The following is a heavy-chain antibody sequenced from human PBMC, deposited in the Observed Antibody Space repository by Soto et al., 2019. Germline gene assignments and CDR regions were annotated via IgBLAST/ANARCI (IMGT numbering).Heavy chain of an antibody. CDR1: GGSMSSYY. V-gene: IGHV4-59*08. Sequence: SETLSLTCTVSGGSMSSYYWIWIRQPPGKALEWIGYIHYSGSTKYNPSLKSRVTISIDTSKNQFSLKLSSVTAADTAVYYCARPRLSGAGWFDPWGQGTRVTVSS. D-gene: IGHD3-10*01. CDR3: ARPRLSGAGWFDP. J-gene: IGHJ5*02. CDR2: IHYSGST.